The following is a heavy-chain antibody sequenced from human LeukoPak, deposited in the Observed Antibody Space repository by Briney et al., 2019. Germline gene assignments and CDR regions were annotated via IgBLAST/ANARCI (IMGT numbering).Heavy chain of an antibody. CDR1: GFTFSSFG. Sequence: GGSLRLSCAAAGFTFSSFGMHWVRQAPGKGLEWVAVISYDGSNIYYAGSVKGRFTISRDSSKNTVYLQMNSLRAEDTAVYYCAKDRMATIIGEFDYWGQGTLVTVSS. CDR3: AKDRMATIIGEFDY. V-gene: IGHV3-30*18. J-gene: IGHJ4*02. D-gene: IGHD5-24*01. CDR2: ISYDGSNI.